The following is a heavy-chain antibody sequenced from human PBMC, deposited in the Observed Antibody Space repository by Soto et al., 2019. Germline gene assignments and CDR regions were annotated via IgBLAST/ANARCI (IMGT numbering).Heavy chain of an antibody. V-gene: IGHV4-59*01. CDR3: ARDGYNYYFDY. CDR2: IYYSGST. CDR1: GGSISRYY. D-gene: IGHD5-12*01. J-gene: IGHJ4*02. Sequence: PSETLSPTCTVSGGSISRYYWGWIRQPPGKGLEWIGYIYYSGSTNYNPSLRSRVTISVDTSKNQFSLKLSSVTAADTAVYYCARDGYNYYFDYWGQGTLVTVSS.